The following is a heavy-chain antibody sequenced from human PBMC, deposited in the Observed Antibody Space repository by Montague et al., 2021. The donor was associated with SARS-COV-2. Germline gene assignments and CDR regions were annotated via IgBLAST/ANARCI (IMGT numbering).Heavy chain of an antibody. J-gene: IGHJ4*02. CDR3: AREPLLLGFGEFLDY. CDR1: GFTFSSYA. V-gene: IGHV3-30*04. CDR2: ISYDGSNK. Sequence: SLRLSCAASGFTFSSYAMHWVRQAPGKGLEWVAVISYDGSNKYYADSVKGRFTISRDNSKNTLYPQMNSLRAEDTAVYYCAREPLLLGFGEFLDYWGQGTLVTVSS. D-gene: IGHD3-10*01.